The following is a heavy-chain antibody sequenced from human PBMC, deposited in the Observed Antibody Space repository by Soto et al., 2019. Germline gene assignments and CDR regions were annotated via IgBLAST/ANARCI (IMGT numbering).Heavy chain of an antibody. V-gene: IGHV4-59*01. J-gene: IGHJ6*02. CDR3: ARARITLVREIIKYNMDI. Sequence: PXGTLSLTCTVSGGSIGSYYWSWIRQPPGKGLEWIGYIYESGSTNSNPSLQSRVTISVDTSKNQFYLNLSPVTAADTATYYCARARITLVREIIKYNMDIWGQGTTVTVSS. CDR2: IYESGST. D-gene: IGHD3-10*01. CDR1: GGSIGSYY.